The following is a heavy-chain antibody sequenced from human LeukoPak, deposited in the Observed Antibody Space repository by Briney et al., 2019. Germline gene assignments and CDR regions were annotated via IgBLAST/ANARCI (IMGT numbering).Heavy chain of an antibody. V-gene: IGHV3-21*01. D-gene: IGHD2-15*01. CDR1: GFTFSSYS. Sequence: GGSLRLSCAASGFTFSSYSMNWVRQAPGKGLEWVSSISSSSSYIYYADSVKGRFTISRDNAKNSLYLQMNSLRAEDTAVYYCARDRCSGGSCYTDYWGQGTLVTVSS. J-gene: IGHJ4*02. CDR2: ISSSSSYI. CDR3: ARDRCSGGSCYTDY.